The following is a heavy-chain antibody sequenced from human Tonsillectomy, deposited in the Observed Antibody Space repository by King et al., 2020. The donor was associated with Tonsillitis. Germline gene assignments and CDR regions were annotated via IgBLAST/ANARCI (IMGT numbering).Heavy chain of an antibody. CDR3: ARDSYSNYYYYYYMDV. J-gene: IGHJ6*03. Sequence: VQLVESGGGVVQPGRSLRLSCAASGFTFSNYAIHWVRQAPGKGLEWVAVISHDGSNKYYADSVKGRFTISRDNSKNTLFLQMNSLRAEDTAVYYCARDSYSNYYYYYYMDV. CDR2: ISHDGSNK. V-gene: IGHV3-30-3*01. D-gene: IGHD4-11*01. CDR1: GFTFSNYA.